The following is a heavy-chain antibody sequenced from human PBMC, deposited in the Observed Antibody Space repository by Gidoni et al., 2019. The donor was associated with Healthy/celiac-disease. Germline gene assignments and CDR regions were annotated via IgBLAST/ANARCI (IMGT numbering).Heavy chain of an antibody. D-gene: IGHD2-15*01. CDR2: IYYSGGA. J-gene: IGHJ3*02. V-gene: IGHV4-39*07. CDR1: GCPMRRSSYS. CDR3: ARASVGVEAFDI. Sequence: QLQLPESGPGLVNPSVTLSLICTVSGCPMRRSSYSRGSIRQPPGKGLEWIGSIYYSGGAYYNPSLKSRDTISVDTAKNQFSLELSSVTASDTAVYYCARASVGVEAFDIWGQGTMVTVSS.